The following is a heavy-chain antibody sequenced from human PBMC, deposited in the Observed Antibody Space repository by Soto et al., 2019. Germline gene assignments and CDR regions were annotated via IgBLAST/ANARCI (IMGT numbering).Heavy chain of an antibody. CDR2: ITYDGNNK. CDR3: AKGVGSYYFDY. J-gene: IGHJ4*02. D-gene: IGHD1-26*01. V-gene: IGHV3-30-3*01. Sequence: QVQLVESGGGVVQPGRSLRLSCAASGFTFSRYPMYWVRQAPGKGLEWVAVITYDGNNKYYADSVKGRFTISRDNAKNPLSLQTNNLRPEDTAVYYCAKGVGSYYFDYWGQGTLVTVSS. CDR1: GFTFSRYP.